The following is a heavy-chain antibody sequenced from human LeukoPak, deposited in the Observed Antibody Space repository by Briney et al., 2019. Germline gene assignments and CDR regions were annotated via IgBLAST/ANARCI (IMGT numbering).Heavy chain of an antibody. CDR2: IYYTGST. D-gene: IGHD3-9*01. CDR3: ARHYEIMTKGWFGP. V-gene: IGHV4-59*04. Sequence: SETLSLTCTVSGGSISSYYWSWIRQPPGKGLEWIGTIYYTGSTYYNPSLKSRVTISVDTPKSQIALKLGSVTAADSAVYYCARHYEIMTKGWFGPWGQGTLVTVSS. CDR1: GGSISSYY. J-gene: IGHJ5*02.